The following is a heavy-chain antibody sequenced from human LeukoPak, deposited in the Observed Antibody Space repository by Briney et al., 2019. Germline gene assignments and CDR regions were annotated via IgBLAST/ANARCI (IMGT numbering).Heavy chain of an antibody. J-gene: IGHJ4*02. CDR3: AKSRHSSGYS. Sequence: GGSLRLSCAASGFTFSSYGMHWVRQAPGKGLEWVAVISYDGSNKYYADSVKGRFTISRDNSKNTLYLQINSLRAEDTAVYYCAKSRHSSGYSWGQGTLVTVSS. CDR2: ISYDGSNK. V-gene: IGHV3-30*18. CDR1: GFTFSSYG. D-gene: IGHD3-22*01.